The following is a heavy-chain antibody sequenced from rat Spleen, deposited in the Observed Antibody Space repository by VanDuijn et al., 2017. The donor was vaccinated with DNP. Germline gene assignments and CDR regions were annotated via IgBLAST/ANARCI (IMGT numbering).Heavy chain of an antibody. J-gene: IGHJ2*01. Sequence: EVQLVESGGGLVQPGRSLKLSCAASGFTFSNYGMAWVRQAPTKGLEWVASISIGGGNTYYRDSVKGRFTISRDNAKNTLYLQMNSLRSEDMATYYCVRWNSGHFDYWGQGVMVSVSS. D-gene: IGHD4-3*01. CDR3: VRWNSGHFDY. V-gene: IGHV5S13*01. CDR1: GFTFSNYG. CDR2: ISIGGGNT.